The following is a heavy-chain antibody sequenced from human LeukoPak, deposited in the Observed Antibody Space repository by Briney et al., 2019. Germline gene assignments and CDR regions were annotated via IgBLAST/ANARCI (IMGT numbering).Heavy chain of an antibody. CDR1: GFTFSSYA. D-gene: IGHD3-3*01. J-gene: IGHJ3*02. CDR3: AKGFVWSGYYTGRAFDI. Sequence: GGSLRLSCAASGFTFSSYAMSWVRQAPGKGLEWVSAISDSGGSTYYADSVKGRFTISRDNSKNTLYLQMNSLRAEDTAVYYCAKGFVWSGYYTGRAFDIWGQGTMVTVSS. CDR2: ISDSGGST. V-gene: IGHV3-23*01.